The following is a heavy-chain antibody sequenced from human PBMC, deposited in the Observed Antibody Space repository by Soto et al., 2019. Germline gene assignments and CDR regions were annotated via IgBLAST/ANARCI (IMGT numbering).Heavy chain of an antibody. V-gene: IGHV1-58*02. CDR1: GFTFTSSA. J-gene: IGHJ4*02. CDR2: IVVGSGNT. Sequence: GASVKVSCKASGFTFTSSAMQWVRQARGQRLEWIGWIVVGSGNTNYAQKFQERVTITRDMSTSTAYMELSSLRSEDTAVYYCAAGGTGSYGDYDVRPFDYWGQGTLVTVSS. D-gene: IGHD4-17*01. CDR3: AAGGTGSYGDYDVRPFDY.